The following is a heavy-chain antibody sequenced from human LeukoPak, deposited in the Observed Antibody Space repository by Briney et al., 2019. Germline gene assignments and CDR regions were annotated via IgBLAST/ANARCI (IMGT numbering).Heavy chain of an antibody. J-gene: IGHJ4*02. CDR1: GYSFTSYW. CDR3: ARQALLHYDSSGYYYFDY. V-gene: IGHV5-51*01. Sequence: GESLKISCKGSGYSFTSYWIGWVRQMPGKGLEWMGIIYPGDSDTRYSPSFQGQVTISADKSISTAYLQWSSLKASDTAMYYCARQALLHYDSSGYYYFDYWGQGTLVTASS. D-gene: IGHD3-22*01. CDR2: IYPGDSDT.